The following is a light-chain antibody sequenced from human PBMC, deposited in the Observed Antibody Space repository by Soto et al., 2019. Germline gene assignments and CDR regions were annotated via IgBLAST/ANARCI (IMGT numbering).Light chain of an antibody. V-gene: IGLV2-14*01. J-gene: IGLJ1*01. Sequence: QSALTQAASVSGSPGQSITISCTGTSSDVGGYNYVSWYQQHPGKAPKLMIYEVSNRPSGVSNRFSCSKSGNTASLTISGLQAEDEADYYCTSYTSSITYVFGTGTKVTVL. CDR2: EVS. CDR3: TSYTSSITYV. CDR1: SSDVGGYNY.